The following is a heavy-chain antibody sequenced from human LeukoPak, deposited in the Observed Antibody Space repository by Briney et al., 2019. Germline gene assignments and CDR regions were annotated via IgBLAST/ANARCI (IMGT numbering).Heavy chain of an antibody. Sequence: GGSLRLSCAASGFTFRSYWMNWVRQAPGKGLEWVANIRQDGGEQYYVDSVKGRFTISRDNAKNSLYLQMNSLRAEDTALYYCAKDISLYNSGPHAFDIWGQGTMVTVSS. CDR3: AKDISLYNSGPHAFDI. CDR2: IRQDGGEQ. CDR1: GFTFRSYW. V-gene: IGHV3-7*03. D-gene: IGHD1-1*01. J-gene: IGHJ3*02.